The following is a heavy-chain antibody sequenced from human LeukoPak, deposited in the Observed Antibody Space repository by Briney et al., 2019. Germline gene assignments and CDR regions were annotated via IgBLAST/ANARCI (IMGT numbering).Heavy chain of an antibody. D-gene: IGHD6-19*01. J-gene: IGHJ5*02. CDR3: ARPVAGTMGWFDP. CDR1: GYSISSGYY. CDR2: IYHSGGT. Sequence: SETLSLTXTVSGYSISSGYYWGWIRQPPGKGLEWIGSIYHSGGTYYSPSLKSRVTISVDTSKNQFSLKLSSVTAADTAVYYCARPVAGTMGWFDPWGQGTLVTVSS. V-gene: IGHV4-38-2*02.